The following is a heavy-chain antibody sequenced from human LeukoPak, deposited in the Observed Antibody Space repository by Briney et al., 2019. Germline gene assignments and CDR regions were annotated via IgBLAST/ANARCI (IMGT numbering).Heavy chain of an antibody. V-gene: IGHV3-33*08. J-gene: IGHJ4*02. CDR2: IWFDGSNK. CDR1: GFTFSSYG. CDR3: ARWGEGDYGDYVDY. Sequence: PGGSLRLSCAASGFTFSSYGMHWVRQAPGKGLEWVEVIWFDGSNKYYADSVKGRFTISRDNSKNTLYLQMNSLRAEDTAVYYCARWGEGDYGDYVDYWGQGTLVTVS. D-gene: IGHD4-17*01.